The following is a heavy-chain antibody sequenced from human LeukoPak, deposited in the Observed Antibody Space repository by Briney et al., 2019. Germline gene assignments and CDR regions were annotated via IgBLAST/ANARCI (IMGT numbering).Heavy chain of an antibody. D-gene: IGHD2-2*03. V-gene: IGHV3-23*01. J-gene: IGHJ4*02. CDR3: ARDGSYDY. CDR2: ISGSGFNT. CDR1: GFTFDSYV. Sequence: PGGSLRLSCGASGFTFDSYVMNWVRQAPGKGLEWLSCISGSGFNTFYADSVKGRFTISRDNSKNTLYLQMNSLRAEDTAVYYCARDGSYDYWGQGTLVTVSS.